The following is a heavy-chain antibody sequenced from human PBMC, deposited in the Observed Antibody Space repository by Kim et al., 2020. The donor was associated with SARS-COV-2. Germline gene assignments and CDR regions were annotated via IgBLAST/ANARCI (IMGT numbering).Heavy chain of an antibody. CDR3: ARGYRSSWRYSCWFDP. CDR1: GSAISSYS. V-gene: IGHV3-21*01. J-gene: IGHJ5*02. CDR2: ISSGGDYI. D-gene: IGHD3-10*01. Sequence: GGSLRLSCAASGSAISSYSMIWVRQAPGKGLEWVSSISSGGDYIYFVASVKGRFTVSRDNSKNSMYLQMNTLRTEDTAVYCCARGYRSSWRYSCWFDPSG.